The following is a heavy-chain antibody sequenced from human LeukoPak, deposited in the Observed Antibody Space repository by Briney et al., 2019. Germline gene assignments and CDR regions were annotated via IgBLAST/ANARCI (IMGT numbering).Heavy chain of an antibody. J-gene: IGHJ4*02. CDR3: ARVNGTYYDYVWGSYRYWGPIDY. CDR1: GFTFSSYA. V-gene: IGHV3-30-3*01. D-gene: IGHD3-16*02. Sequence: GGSLRLSCAASGFTFSSYAMHWVRQAPGKGLEWVAVISYDGSNKYYADSVKGRLTISRDNSKNTLYLQMNSLRAEDTAVYYCARVNGTYYDYVWGSYRYWGPIDYWGQGTLVTVSS. CDR2: ISYDGSNK.